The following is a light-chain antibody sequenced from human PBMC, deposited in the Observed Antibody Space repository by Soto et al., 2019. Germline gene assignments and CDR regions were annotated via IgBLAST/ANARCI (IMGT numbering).Light chain of an antibody. CDR1: QSVNSN. CDR3: QQYNNLPHT. Sequence: EIVMTQSPATLSVSPGERATLSCRASQSVNSNLVWYQQKPGQAPRLLIYGASTRATGIPAMFSGSGSGTEFTLTISSLQSEDFAVYYCQQYNNLPHTFGQGTKLEIK. CDR2: GAS. J-gene: IGKJ2*01. V-gene: IGKV3-15*01.